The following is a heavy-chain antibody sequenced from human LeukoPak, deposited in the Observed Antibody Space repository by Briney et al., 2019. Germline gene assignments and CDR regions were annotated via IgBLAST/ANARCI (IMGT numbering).Heavy chain of an antibody. D-gene: IGHD4-17*01. CDR2: IYHSGDS. CDR1: GYSIGSGYY. J-gene: IGHJ4*02. V-gene: IGHV4-38-2*02. Sequence: SETLSLTCTVSGYSIGSGYYWGCIRQSPGKGLEWIGSIYHSGDSYYSPSLKGRVTMSVDTSKNQFALKLRSVTASDTAVYYCARERDYSYYFDYWGQGVLVTVSS. CDR3: ARERDYSYYFDY.